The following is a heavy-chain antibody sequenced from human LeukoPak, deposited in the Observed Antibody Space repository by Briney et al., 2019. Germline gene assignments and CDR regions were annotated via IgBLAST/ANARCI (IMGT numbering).Heavy chain of an antibody. V-gene: IGHV4-34*01. Sequence: PSETLSLTCAVYGGSFSGYYWSWIRQPPGKGLEWIGEINHSGSTNYNPSLKSRVTISVDTSKNQFSLKLSSVTAADTAVYYCARGRVLLWFGERSNWLDPWGQGTLVTVSS. CDR3: ARGRVLLWFGERSNWLDP. J-gene: IGHJ5*02. CDR1: GGSFSGYY. CDR2: INHSGST. D-gene: IGHD3-10*01.